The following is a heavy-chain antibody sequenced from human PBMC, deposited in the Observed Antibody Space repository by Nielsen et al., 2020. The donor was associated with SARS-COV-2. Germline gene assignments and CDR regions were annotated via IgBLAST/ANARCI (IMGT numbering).Heavy chain of an antibody. Sequence: GGPLRLSCKGSGHSFTSYWISWVRQMPGKGLEWMGRIDPSDSYTNYSPSFQGHVTISADKSISTAYLQWSSLKASDTAMYYCARHTLGYSSGWYFFFYYWGQGTLVTVSS. V-gene: IGHV5-10-1*01. D-gene: IGHD6-19*01. J-gene: IGHJ4*02. CDR2: IDPSDSYT. CDR1: GHSFTSYW. CDR3: ARHTLGYSSGWYFFFYY.